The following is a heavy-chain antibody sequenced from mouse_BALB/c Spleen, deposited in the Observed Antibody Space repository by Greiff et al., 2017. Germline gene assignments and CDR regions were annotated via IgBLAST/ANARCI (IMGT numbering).Heavy chain of an antibody. CDR3: ARDRELGRWFAD. D-gene: IGHD4-1*01. J-gene: IGHJ3*01. CDR2: ISDGGSYT. CDR1: GFTFSDYY. Sequence: EVQVVESGGGLVKPGGSLKLSCAASGFTFSDYYMYWVRQTPEKRLEWVATISDGGSYTYYPDSVKGRFTISRDNAKNNLYLQMSSLKSEDTAMYYCARDRELGRWFADGGQGTLVTGSA. V-gene: IGHV5-4*02.